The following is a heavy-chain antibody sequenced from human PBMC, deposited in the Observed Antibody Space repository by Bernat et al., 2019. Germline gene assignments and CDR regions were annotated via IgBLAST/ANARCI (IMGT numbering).Heavy chain of an antibody. CDR1: GFTFSSYA. CDR2: ISGSGGST. D-gene: IGHD4-17*01. J-gene: IGHJ3*02. Sequence: EVQLLESGGGLVQPGGSLRLSCAASGFTFSSYAMSWVRQAPGKVLEWVSAISGSGGSTYYADSVKGRFTISRDNSKNTLYLQMNSLRAEDTAVYYCAKDAPSMTTVNHDDFDIWGQGTMVTVSS. CDR3: AKDAPSMTTVNHDDFDI. V-gene: IGHV3-23*01.